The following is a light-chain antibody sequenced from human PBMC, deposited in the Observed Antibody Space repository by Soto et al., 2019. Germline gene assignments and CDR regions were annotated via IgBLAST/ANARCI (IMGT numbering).Light chain of an antibody. Sequence: QSALTQPRSVSGSPGQSVPISCTGTTGDVGAYNFVSWYQLHPGKAPKLMIYDASQRPSGVPDRFSASKSGNTASLSISELQAEDEADYYCCSYAGSFTWVFGGGTQLTVL. CDR3: CSYAGSFTWV. CDR1: TGDVGAYNF. CDR2: DAS. V-gene: IGLV2-11*01. J-gene: IGLJ3*02.